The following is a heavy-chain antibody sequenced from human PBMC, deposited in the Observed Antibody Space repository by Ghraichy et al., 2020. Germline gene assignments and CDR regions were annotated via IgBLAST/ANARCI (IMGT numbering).Heavy chain of an antibody. J-gene: IGHJ6*02. D-gene: IGHD6-13*01. CDR3: ARSGAAGRYYYYYGMDV. CDR1: GYSISSGYY. V-gene: IGHV4-38-2*02. Sequence: SETLSLTCTVSGYSISSGYYWGWIRQPPGKGLEWIVSISHSGGTNYNPSPKSRVTISIDTSKNQFSLNLRSVTAADTAVYYCARSGAAGRYYYYYGMDVWGQGTTVTVSS. CDR2: ISHSGGT.